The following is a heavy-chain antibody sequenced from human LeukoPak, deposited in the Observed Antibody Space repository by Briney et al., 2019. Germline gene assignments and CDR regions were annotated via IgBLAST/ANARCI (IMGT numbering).Heavy chain of an antibody. CDR2: ISGSGGST. CDR1: GFTFSSYA. J-gene: IGHJ4*02. D-gene: IGHD3-16*01. Sequence: GGSLRLSCAASGFTFSSYAMSWVRQAPGKGLEWVSAISGSGGSTYYADSVKGRFTISRDNSKNTLYLQMNSLRAEDTAVYYCAKDNPVEPRGSYGRCFDYWGQGTLVTVSS. V-gene: IGHV3-23*01. CDR3: AKDNPVEPRGSYGRCFDY.